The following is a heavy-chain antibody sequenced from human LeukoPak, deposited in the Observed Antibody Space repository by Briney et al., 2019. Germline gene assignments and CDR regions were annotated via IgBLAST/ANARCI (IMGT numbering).Heavy chain of an antibody. CDR1: GDTFTGYY. V-gene: IGHV1-2*02. CDR3: ARDREYCSGGSCYSGDFDY. J-gene: IGHJ4*02. CDR2: INPNSGGT. D-gene: IGHD2-15*01. Sequence: ASVKVSCKASGDTFTGYYMHWVRQAPGQGLEWMGWINPNSGGTNYAQKFQGRVTMTRDTSISTAYMELSRLRSDDTAVYYCARDREYCSGGSCYSGDFDYWGQGTLATVSS.